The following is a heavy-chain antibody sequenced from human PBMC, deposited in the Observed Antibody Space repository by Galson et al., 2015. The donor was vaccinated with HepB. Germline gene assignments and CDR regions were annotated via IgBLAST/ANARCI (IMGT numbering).Heavy chain of an antibody. CDR2: ISGSGGST. J-gene: IGHJ4*02. CDR1: GFTFSSYA. CDR3: AKVGGFFVPAAIVSHFDY. D-gene: IGHD2-2*01. Sequence: SLRLSCAASGFTFSSYAMSWVRQAPGKGLEWVSAISGSGGSTYYADSVKGRFTISRDNSKNTLYLQMNSLRAEDTAVYYCAKVGGFFVPAAIVSHFDYWGQGTLVTVSS. V-gene: IGHV3-23*01.